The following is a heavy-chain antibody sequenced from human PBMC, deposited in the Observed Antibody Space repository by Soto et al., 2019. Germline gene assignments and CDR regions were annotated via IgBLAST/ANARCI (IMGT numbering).Heavy chain of an antibody. CDR1: GFTFSSYG. CDR3: ARDVPTYYYDSSGYPLDY. Sequence: TGGSLRLSCAASGFTFSSYGMHWVRQAPGKGLEWVAVIWYDGSNKYYADSVKGRFTISRDNSKNTLYLQMNSLRAEDTAVYYCARDVPTYYYDSSGYPLDYWGQGTLVTVSS. CDR2: IWYDGSNK. D-gene: IGHD3-22*01. V-gene: IGHV3-33*01. J-gene: IGHJ4*02.